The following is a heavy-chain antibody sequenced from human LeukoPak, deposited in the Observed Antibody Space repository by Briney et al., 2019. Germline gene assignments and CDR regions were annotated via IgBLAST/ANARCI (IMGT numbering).Heavy chain of an antibody. J-gene: IGHJ4*02. CDR3: ARELYYYDSSGYLRLNNFDY. CDR1: GFTFSSYS. D-gene: IGHD3-22*01. V-gene: IGHV3-48*01. Sequence: GGSLRLSCAASGFTFSSYSMNWVRQAPGKGLEWVSYISSSSSTIYYADSVKGRFTISRDNAKNSLYLQMNSLRAEDTAVYYCARELYYYDSSGYLRLNNFDYWGQGTLVTVSS. CDR2: ISSSSSTI.